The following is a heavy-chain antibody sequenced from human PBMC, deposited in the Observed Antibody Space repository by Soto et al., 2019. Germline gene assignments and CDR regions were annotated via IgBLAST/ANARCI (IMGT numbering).Heavy chain of an antibody. J-gene: IGHJ4*02. CDR1: GFTFSSYG. Sequence: QVQLVESGGGVVQPGRSLRLSCAASGFTFSSYGVHWVRQAPGKGLEWVAVIWYDGSNKYYADSVKGRFTISRDNSNNTLSLQMNSLRAEDTAVYYCVRDYDSSGYPRYDFDYWGQGTLVTVSS. D-gene: IGHD3-22*01. CDR3: VRDYDSSGYPRYDFDY. CDR2: IWYDGSNK. V-gene: IGHV3-33*01.